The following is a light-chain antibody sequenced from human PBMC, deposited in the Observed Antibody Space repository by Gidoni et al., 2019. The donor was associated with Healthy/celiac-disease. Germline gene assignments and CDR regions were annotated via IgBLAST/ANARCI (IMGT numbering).Light chain of an antibody. Sequence: VLTPSPASLSLSPGVRATLSYTASQSVSSSYLAWYQQKPGQAPRLLIYGASSRDTGIPDRFSGSGSGTDFTLTISRLEPEDIAVYYCQQYGSSPLTFGGGTKVEIK. J-gene: IGKJ4*01. CDR1: QSVSSSY. V-gene: IGKV3-20*01. CDR2: GAS. CDR3: QQYGSSPLT.